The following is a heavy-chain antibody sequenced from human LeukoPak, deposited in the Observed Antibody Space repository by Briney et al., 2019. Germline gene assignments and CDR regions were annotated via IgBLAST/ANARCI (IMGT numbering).Heavy chain of an antibody. CDR1: GASISNYY. V-gene: IGHV4-59*08. J-gene: IGHJ4*02. D-gene: IGHD4-17*01. CDR2: IYYSGST. Sequence: PSETLSLTCTVSGASISNYYWSWIRQPPGKGLEWIGYIYYSGSTNYNPSLKSRVTISVDTSKNQLSLKLSSVTAADTAVYYCARATVTTAERLFDYWGQGTLVTVSS. CDR3: ARATVTTAERLFDY.